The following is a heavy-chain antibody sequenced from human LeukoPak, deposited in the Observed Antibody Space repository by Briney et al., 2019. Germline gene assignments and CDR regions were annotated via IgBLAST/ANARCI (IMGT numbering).Heavy chain of an antibody. CDR2: MWKDGSGE. CDR3: DREEELQSKESIDQ. J-gene: IGHJ4*02. CDR1: GWTFVHFR. V-gene: IGHV3-33*08. D-gene: IGHD1-26*01. Sequence: ARSLTVSCPAAGWTFVHFRMHGLRQATAKELDGVALMWKDGSGEFYEGSVKGCFTIVRDNSRNTLYQQKNSLRGEETAVYYCDREEELQSKESIDQWGQGTLVTVSS.